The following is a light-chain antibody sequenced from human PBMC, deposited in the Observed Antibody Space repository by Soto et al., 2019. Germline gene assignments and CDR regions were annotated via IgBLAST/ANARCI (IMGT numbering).Light chain of an antibody. V-gene: IGLV2-14*01. CDR1: SSDVGGYNS. CDR2: DVT. J-gene: IGLJ1*01. CDR3: SSFTSSMTNV. Sequence: QSVLTQPASVSGSPGQSITISCTGTSSDVGGYNSVSWYQQHPGKAPKLILYDVTDRPSGVSYRFSGSKSGNTASLTISGLQAADEAEYLCSSFTSSMTNVFGSGTKLTVL.